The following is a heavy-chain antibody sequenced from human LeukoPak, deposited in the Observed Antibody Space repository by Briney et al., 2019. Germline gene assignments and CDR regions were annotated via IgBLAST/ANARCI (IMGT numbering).Heavy chain of an antibody. Sequence: GGSLRLSCAASGFTVSSNYMSWVRQAPGKGLEWVSVIYSSGSTYYADSVKGRFTISRDNSKNTLYLQMNSLRAEDTAVYYCARSRDGYNPAIDCWGQGTLVTVSS. CDR1: GFTVSSNY. CDR2: IYSSGST. CDR3: ARSRDGYNPAIDC. V-gene: IGHV3-53*01. J-gene: IGHJ4*02. D-gene: IGHD5-24*01.